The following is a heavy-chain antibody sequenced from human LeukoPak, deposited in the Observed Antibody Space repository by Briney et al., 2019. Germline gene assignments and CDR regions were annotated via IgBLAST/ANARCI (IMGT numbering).Heavy chain of an antibody. J-gene: IGHJ4*02. CDR2: ISRSGSTI. CDR3: ARVIRADISGSKQFDY. D-gene: IGHD3-22*01. Sequence: GGSLRLSCAASGFTLSSYEMNWVRQAPGKGQGWVSYISRSGSTIYYADSVKGRSTISRDNAKNSLYLQMNSLRAEDTAVYYCARVIRADISGSKQFDYWGQGTLVTVSS. CDR1: GFTLSSYE. V-gene: IGHV3-48*03.